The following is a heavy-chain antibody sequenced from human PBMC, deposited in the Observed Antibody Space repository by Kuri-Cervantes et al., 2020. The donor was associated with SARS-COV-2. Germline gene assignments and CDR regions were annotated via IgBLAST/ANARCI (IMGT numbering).Heavy chain of an antibody. J-gene: IGHJ3*02. CDR2: INGGNGDR. CDR1: GYTFPSYT. Sequence: ALVKVSCKASGYTFPSYTIHWVRQAPGQRLEWMGWINGGNGDRKYSQKFQGRVTMTKDTSSNTAYMELSSLRSEDTAVYYCAAAYCSGGSCYSGLVVAFDIWGQGTMVTVSS. D-gene: IGHD2-15*01. V-gene: IGHV1-3*01. CDR3: AAAYCSGGSCYSGLVVAFDI.